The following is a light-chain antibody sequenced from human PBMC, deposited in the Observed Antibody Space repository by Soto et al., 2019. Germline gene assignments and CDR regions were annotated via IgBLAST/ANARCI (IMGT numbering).Light chain of an antibody. Sequence: EIVLPQSPATLSLSPGNRATLSCRASPGVSSYLAWYQQKPGQAPSLLIYDASNRATVIPARFSASGSGTDFTLAIPSLEPEDCALYYCQQRSNWPSTFGGGTKVEIK. V-gene: IGKV3-11*01. CDR3: QQRSNWPST. J-gene: IGKJ4*01. CDR1: PGVSSY. CDR2: DAS.